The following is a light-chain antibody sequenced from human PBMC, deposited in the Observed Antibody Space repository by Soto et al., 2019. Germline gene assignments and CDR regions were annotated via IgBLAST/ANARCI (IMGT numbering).Light chain of an antibody. CDR2: WAS. CDR3: QQYYSTPVT. J-gene: IGKJ4*01. Sequence: DIVMTQSPDSLAVSLGERATINCKSSQSILFSSNNKHYLTWYQQKPGQPPKPLIYWASTRESGVPDRFSGSGSGTDFTLNISSLQAEDVAVYYCQQYYSTPVTFGGGTKVEIK. CDR1: QSILFSSNNKHY. V-gene: IGKV4-1*01.